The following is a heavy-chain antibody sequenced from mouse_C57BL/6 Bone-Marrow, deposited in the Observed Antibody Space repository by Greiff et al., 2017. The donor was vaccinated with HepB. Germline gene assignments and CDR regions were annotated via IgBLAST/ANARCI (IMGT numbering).Heavy chain of an antibody. Sequence: QVQLQQSGAELVRPGASVKMSCKASGYTFTSYNMHWVKQTPRQGLEWIGAIYPGNGDTSYNQKFKGKATLTVDKSSSTAYMQLSSLTSEDSAVYVCSRGGIFFCCYGSSGDYDVWGTGTAVTVSS. D-gene: IGHD1-1*01. CDR1: GYTFTSYN. CDR3: SRGGIFFCCYGSSGDYDV. CDR2: IYPGNGDT. V-gene: IGHV1-12*01. J-gene: IGHJ1*03.